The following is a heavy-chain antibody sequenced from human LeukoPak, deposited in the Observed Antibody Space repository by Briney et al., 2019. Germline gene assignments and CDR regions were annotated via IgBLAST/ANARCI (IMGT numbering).Heavy chain of an antibody. CDR2: INHSGST. CDR1: GYSISSGYY. CDR3: ARTNYYGSGSYLAFDI. J-gene: IGHJ3*02. D-gene: IGHD3-10*01. Sequence: SETLSLTCTVSGYSISSGYYWGWIRQPPGKGLEWIGEINHSGSTNYNPSLKSRVTISVDTSKNQFSLKLSSVTAADTAVYYCARTNYYGSGSYLAFDIWGQGTMVTVSS. V-gene: IGHV4-38-2*02.